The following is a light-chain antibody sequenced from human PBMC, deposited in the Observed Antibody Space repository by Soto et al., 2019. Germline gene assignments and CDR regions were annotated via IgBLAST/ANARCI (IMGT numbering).Light chain of an antibody. Sequence: QSVLTQPPSASGSPGQSVTISCTGTSSDVAAYNYVSWYQQHPGKAPKLIIYEVSERPSGVPDRFSGSKSGNTASLTVSGLQAEDEADYYCSSYAGSDNFCVFGSGTKVTVL. CDR1: SSDVAAYNY. CDR2: EVS. V-gene: IGLV2-8*01. CDR3: SSYAGSDNFCV. J-gene: IGLJ1*01.